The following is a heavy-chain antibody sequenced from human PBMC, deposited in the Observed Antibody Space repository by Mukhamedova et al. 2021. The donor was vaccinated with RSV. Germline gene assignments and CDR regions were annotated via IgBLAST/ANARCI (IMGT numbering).Heavy chain of an antibody. V-gene: IGHV1-46*01. J-gene: IGHJ3*02. Sequence: KFQGRVAMTRDTSTSTVYMELSSLRSEDTAVYYCARGGYNPGGTFDIWGQGTMVTVSS. D-gene: IGHD5-18*01. CDR3: ARGGYNPGGTFDI.